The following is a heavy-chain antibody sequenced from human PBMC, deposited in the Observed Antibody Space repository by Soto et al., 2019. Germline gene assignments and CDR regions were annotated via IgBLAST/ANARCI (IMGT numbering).Heavy chain of an antibody. Sequence: PVGSLRLSCAASGFNVSSNSMNWVRQAPGKGLEWLSLIHSDANTKYADSVKGRFTVSRDSSENKFYLQMNSLRAEDTAVYYCARHVWLESWGQGTLVTVSS. J-gene: IGHJ5*01. CDR2: IHSDANT. CDR1: GFNVSSNS. CDR3: ARHVWLES. V-gene: IGHV3-53*01.